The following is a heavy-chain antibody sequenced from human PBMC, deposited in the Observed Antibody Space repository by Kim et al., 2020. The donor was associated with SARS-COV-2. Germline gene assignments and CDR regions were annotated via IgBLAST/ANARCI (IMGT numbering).Heavy chain of an antibody. Sequence: AGRTYYADSVRGRFTVSRNNSKNSLYLEMNSLRTEDTALYHCVKDLPALHFWGQRTLVTVST. CDR3: VKDLPALHF. CDR2: AGRT. V-gene: IGHV3-43*01. D-gene: IGHD3-16*01. J-gene: IGHJ4*02.